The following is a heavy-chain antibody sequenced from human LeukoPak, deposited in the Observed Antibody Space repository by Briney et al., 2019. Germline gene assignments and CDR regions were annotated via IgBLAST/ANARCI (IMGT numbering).Heavy chain of an antibody. D-gene: IGHD6-13*01. CDR1: GFTFSSYG. J-gene: IGHJ4*02. CDR3: AKQKPYSSSWLYFDY. CDR2: ISYDGSNK. Sequence: PGGSLRLSCAASGFTFSSYGMHWVRQAPGKGLEWVAVISYDGSNKHYADSVKGRFTISRDNSKNTLYLQMNSLRAEDTAVYYCAKQKPYSSSWLYFDYWGQGTLVTVSS. V-gene: IGHV3-30*18.